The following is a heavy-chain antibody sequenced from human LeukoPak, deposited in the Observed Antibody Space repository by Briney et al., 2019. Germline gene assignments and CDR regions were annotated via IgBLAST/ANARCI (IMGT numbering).Heavy chain of an antibody. CDR2: IPHDGSNK. J-gene: IGHJ4*02. V-gene: IGHV3-30*02. Sequence: GGSLRLSCAASGFTFSSYGMHWVRQAPGKGLEWVTFIPHDGSNKYYADSVKGRFIISRDSSKNTLYLQMNSLRAEDTAVYYCAKDRFGIYAAGYFDYWGQGTLVTVSS. D-gene: IGHD3-10*01. CDR3: AKDRFGIYAAGYFDY. CDR1: GFTFSSYG.